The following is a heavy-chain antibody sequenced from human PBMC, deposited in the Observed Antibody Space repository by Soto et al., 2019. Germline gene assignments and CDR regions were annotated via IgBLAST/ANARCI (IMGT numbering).Heavy chain of an antibody. Sequence: QVQLVESGGGVVQPGRSLRLSCAASGFTFSSYAMHWVRQAPGKGLEWVAVISYDGSNKYYADSVKGRFTISRDNSKNTLYLQMNSLRAEDTAVYYCARAITIFGVVPHDAFDIWGQGTMVTVSS. CDR1: GFTFSSYA. CDR2: ISYDGSNK. V-gene: IGHV3-30-3*01. D-gene: IGHD3-3*01. CDR3: ARAITIFGVVPHDAFDI. J-gene: IGHJ3*02.